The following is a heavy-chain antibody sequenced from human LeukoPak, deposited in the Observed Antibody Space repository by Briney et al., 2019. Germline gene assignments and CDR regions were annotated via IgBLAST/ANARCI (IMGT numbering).Heavy chain of an antibody. Sequence: GGSLRLSCVASGFTFSSQTMNWVRQAPGKGLEWVSAISGSGGSTYYADSVKGRFTISRDNSKNTLYLQMNSLRAEDTAVYYCAKGHDSSGYGIDYWGQGTLVTVSS. CDR1: GFTFSSQT. CDR3: AKGHDSSGYGIDY. V-gene: IGHV3-23*01. J-gene: IGHJ4*02. D-gene: IGHD3-22*01. CDR2: ISGSGGST.